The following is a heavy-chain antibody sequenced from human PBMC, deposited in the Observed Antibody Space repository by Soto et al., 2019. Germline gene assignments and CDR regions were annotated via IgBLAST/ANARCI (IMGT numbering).Heavy chain of an antibody. CDR1: GFTFSSYP. CDR3: ANSYGVVVITTSFGAPGRMGG. CDR2: ISGSGGST. Sequence: GGSLRLSCAASGFTFSSYPMSWIRQPPGKGLERVSAISGSGGSTYYADSVKGRFTISRDNSKNTLYLQMNSLRAEDMAVYYCANSYGVVVITTSFGAPGRMGGWGQGTTVIVAS. V-gene: IGHV3-23*01. J-gene: IGHJ6*02. D-gene: IGHD3-22*01.